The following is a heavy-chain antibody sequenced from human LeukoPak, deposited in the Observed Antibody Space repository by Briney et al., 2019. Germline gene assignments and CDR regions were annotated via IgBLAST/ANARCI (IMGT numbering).Heavy chain of an antibody. CDR1: GGTFISYA. D-gene: IGHD3-16*01. CDR2: IIPIFGTA. CDR3: ARITFAPGPESDY. J-gene: IGHJ4*02. Sequence: SVKVSCKASGGTFISYAISWVRQAPGQGLEWMGGIIPIFGTANYAQKFQGRVTITADESTSTAYMELSSLRSEDTAVYYCARITFAPGPESDYWGQGTLVTVSS. V-gene: IGHV1-69*13.